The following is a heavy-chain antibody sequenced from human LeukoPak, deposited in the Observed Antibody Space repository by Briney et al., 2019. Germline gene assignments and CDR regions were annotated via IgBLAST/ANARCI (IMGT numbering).Heavy chain of an antibody. J-gene: IGHJ2*01. D-gene: IGHD3-3*01. CDR3: ARAEWSNWYFDL. Sequence: GGSLRLSCAVSGFSVSVNYMSWVRQAPGKGLEWVANIKQDGSEKYYVDSVKGRSTLSRDSAKNSLYLQMNSLRAEDTAVYYCARAEWSNWYFDLWGRGTLVTVSS. CDR1: GFSVSVNY. V-gene: IGHV3-7*03. CDR2: IKQDGSEK.